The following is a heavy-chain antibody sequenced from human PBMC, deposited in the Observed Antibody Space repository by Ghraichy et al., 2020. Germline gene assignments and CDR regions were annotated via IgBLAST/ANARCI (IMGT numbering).Heavy chain of an antibody. D-gene: IGHD2-8*02. Sequence: SCTVSGDSISSSNYYWGWIRQPPGKGLDWIGSVYYSGTTYNNPSLRSRVTISVDTSKNQFSLRLSSVTAADTAVYYCVRVPWSYSYYMDVWGKGTTVTVSS. CDR3: VRVPWSYSYYMDV. CDR2: VYYSGTT. J-gene: IGHJ6*03. V-gene: IGHV4-39*07. CDR1: GDSISSSNYY.